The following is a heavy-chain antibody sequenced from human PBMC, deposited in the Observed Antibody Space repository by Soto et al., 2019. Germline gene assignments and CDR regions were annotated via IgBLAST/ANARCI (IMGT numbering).Heavy chain of an antibody. CDR2: ISAYNGNT. CDR3: ARENSGYDFRSIDYYYYYMDV. Sequence: GASVKVSCKASGYTFTSYGISWVRQAPGQGLEWMGWISAYNGNTNYAQKLQGRLTMTTDTSTSTAYMELSSLRSEDTAVYYCARENSGYDFRSIDYYYYYMDVWGKGTTVTVSS. CDR1: GYTFTSYG. V-gene: IGHV1-18*01. J-gene: IGHJ6*03. D-gene: IGHD5-12*01.